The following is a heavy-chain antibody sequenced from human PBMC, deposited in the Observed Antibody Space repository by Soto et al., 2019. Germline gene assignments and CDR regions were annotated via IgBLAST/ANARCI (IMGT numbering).Heavy chain of an antibody. Sequence: GGSLRVSCAASGFTFRNYGMNWGRQAPWKGLEWVSCIGSGSGSKYYADSVKGRFTISRDNSKNTLYLQMNSLRAEDTAVYYCAKSPGMYYYDSSGYYHYDYWGQGTLVTVSS. J-gene: IGHJ4*02. D-gene: IGHD3-22*01. CDR1: GFTFRNYG. CDR2: IGSGSGSK. V-gene: IGHV3-23*01. CDR3: AKSPGMYYYDSSGYYHYDY.